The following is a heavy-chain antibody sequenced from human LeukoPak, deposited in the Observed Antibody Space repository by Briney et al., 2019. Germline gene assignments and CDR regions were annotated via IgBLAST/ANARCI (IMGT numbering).Heavy chain of an antibody. D-gene: IGHD3-10*01. J-gene: IGHJ4*02. Sequence: PGGSLRLSCAASGFTFSSYGMHWVRQAPGKGLEWVTFIRYDESNRYYADSVKGRFTISRDISKNTLYLQMNSLRVDDTAIYYCAKDNYYGSGSFFDYWGQGTLVTVSS. V-gene: IGHV3-30*02. CDR3: AKDNYYGSGSFFDY. CDR2: IRYDESNR. CDR1: GFTFSSYG.